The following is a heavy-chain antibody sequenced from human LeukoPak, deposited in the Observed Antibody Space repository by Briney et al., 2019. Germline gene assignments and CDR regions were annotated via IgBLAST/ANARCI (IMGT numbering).Heavy chain of an antibody. D-gene: IGHD6-19*01. J-gene: IGHJ4*02. Sequence: PGGSLRLSCAASGFTFDDYAMHWVRQAPGKGLEWVSGISWNSRTIGYADSVKGRFTISRDNAKNSLYLQMNSLRAEDMALYYCARGVAVAGNTGVDYWGQGTLVTVSS. V-gene: IGHV3-9*03. CDR2: ISWNSRTI. CDR1: GFTFDDYA. CDR3: ARGVAVAGNTGVDY.